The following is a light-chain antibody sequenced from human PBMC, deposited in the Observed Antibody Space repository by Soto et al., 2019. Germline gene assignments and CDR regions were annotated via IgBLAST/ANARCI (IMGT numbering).Light chain of an antibody. J-gene: IGLJ3*02. V-gene: IGLV4-69*01. CDR1: SGHSSYA. CDR2: LNSDGSH. Sequence: QLVLTQSPSASASLGASVKLTCTLSSGHSSYAIAWHQQQPEKGPRYLMKLNSDGSHSKGDGIPDRFSGSSSGAERYLTISSLQSEDAADYYRQTGGNGIWVFGGGTKLTV. CDR3: QTGGNGIWV.